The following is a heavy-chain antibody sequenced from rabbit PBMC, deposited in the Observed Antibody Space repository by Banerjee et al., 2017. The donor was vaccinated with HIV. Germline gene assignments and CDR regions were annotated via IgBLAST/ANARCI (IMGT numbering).Heavy chain of an antibody. CDR1: GFSLSSGDY. V-gene: IGHV1S40*01. J-gene: IGHJ3*01. Sequence: QSLEESGGDLVKPGASLTLTCTASGFSLSSGDYMCWVRQAPGKGLEWIACIYAGGSGNTGYANWAKGRFTISKTSSTTVTLQMTSLTAADTATYFCATNHYSYTYGAYDLWGQGTLVTV. D-gene: IGHD6-1*01. CDR3: ATNHYSYTYGAYDL. CDR2: IYAGGSGNT.